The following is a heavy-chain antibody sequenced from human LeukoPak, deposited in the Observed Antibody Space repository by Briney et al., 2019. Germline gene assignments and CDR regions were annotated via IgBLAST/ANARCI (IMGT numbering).Heavy chain of an antibody. D-gene: IGHD6-13*01. Sequence: GGSLRLSCAASGFTFSSYAMSWVRQAPGKGLEWVSAISGSGGSTYYADSVKGRFTISSDNSKNTLYLQMNSLRAEDTAVYYCAKSKYSSSWYLWYFDLWGRGTLVTVSS. J-gene: IGHJ2*01. CDR1: GFTFSSYA. CDR2: ISGSGGST. V-gene: IGHV3-23*01. CDR3: AKSKYSSSWYLWYFDL.